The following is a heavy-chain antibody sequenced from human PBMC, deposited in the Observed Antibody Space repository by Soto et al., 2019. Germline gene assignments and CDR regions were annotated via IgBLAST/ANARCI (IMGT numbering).Heavy chain of an antibody. CDR1: GGSISSGGYY. V-gene: IGHV4-31*03. J-gene: IGHJ4*02. Sequence: SETLSLTCTVSGGSISSGGYYWSWIRQHPGKGLEWIGYIYYSGSTYYNPSLKSRVTISVDTSKNQFSLKLSSVTAADTAVYYCVTRSLNYGDYVGRFDYWGQGTLVTVSS. CDR2: IYYSGST. CDR3: VTRSLNYGDYVGRFDY. D-gene: IGHD4-17*01.